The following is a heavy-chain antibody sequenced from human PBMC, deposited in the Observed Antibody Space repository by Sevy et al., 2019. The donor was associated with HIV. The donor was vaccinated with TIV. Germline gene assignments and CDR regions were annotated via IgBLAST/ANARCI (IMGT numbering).Heavy chain of an antibody. CDR1: GFTFDDYA. CDR3: AKGGSGYEGLYFDY. CDR2: ISWNSGSI. V-gene: IGHV3-9*01. Sequence: GGSLRLSCAASGFTFDDYAMHWVRQAPGKGLEWVSGISWNSGSIGYADSVKGRFTISRDNAKNSLYLEMNSLRAEDTALYYCAKGGSGYEGLYFDYWGQGTLVTVSS. D-gene: IGHD3-22*01. J-gene: IGHJ4*02.